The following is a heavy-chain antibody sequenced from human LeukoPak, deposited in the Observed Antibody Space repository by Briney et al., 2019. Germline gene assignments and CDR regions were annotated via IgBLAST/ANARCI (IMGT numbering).Heavy chain of an antibody. V-gene: IGHV4-39*01. D-gene: IGHD6-19*01. J-gene: IGHJ4*02. CDR2: IHYSGKI. Sequence: MASATLSLTCTVSGGSLRSSGHWWVWIRQPPGKGLEWIGSIHYSGKIYYNPSLKSRVTTSVDTSTDQFSLRLSSATAADTAIYYCARQSGDQSSAWYFDAWGQGTLVTVSS. CDR1: GGSLRSSGHW. CDR3: ARQSGDQSSAWYFDA.